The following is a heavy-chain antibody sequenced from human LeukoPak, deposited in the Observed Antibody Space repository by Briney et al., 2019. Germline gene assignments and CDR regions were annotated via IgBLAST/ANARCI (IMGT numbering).Heavy chain of an antibody. CDR2: IYSAGAT. Sequence: GGSLRLSCAASGPTVSGNSMRWVRQAPGKGLEWVSVIYSAGATYYADSVRGRFTISRDNSKNTVYLQMNSLRAEDTAVYYCARDRGTSGYIFDYWGRGTLVTVSS. CDR1: GPTVSGNS. CDR3: ARDRGTSGYIFDY. D-gene: IGHD3-22*01. V-gene: IGHV3-53*01. J-gene: IGHJ4*02.